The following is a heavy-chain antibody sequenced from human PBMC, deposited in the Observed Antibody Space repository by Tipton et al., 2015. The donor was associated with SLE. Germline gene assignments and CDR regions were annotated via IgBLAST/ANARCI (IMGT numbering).Heavy chain of an antibody. V-gene: IGHV4-59*02. CDR3: ARASWGSSGYYSGRYFDY. J-gene: IGHJ4*02. Sequence: TLSLTCDVSGGSVGSYYWSWVRQIPGKGLEWIGYIYQSGLTALNPSLESRITLSIDTSRNQFSLKLTSMSAADTAVYYCARASWGSSGYYSGRYFDYWGQGTLVTVSS. CDR2: IYQSGLT. D-gene: IGHD3-22*01. CDR1: GGSVGSYY.